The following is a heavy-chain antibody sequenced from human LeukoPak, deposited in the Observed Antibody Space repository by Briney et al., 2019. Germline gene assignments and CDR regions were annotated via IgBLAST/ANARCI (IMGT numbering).Heavy chain of an antibody. CDR2: IYYSGST. Sequence: TSETLSLTCTVSGGSISSYYWSWIRQPPGKGLEWIGYIYYSGSTNYNPSLKSRVTISVDTSKNQFSLKLSSVNAADTAVYYCARVASSYSGYYYYYYMDVWGKGTTVTVSS. CDR3: ARVASSYSGYYYYYYMDV. CDR1: GGSISSYY. V-gene: IGHV4-59*01. J-gene: IGHJ6*03. D-gene: IGHD2-21*01.